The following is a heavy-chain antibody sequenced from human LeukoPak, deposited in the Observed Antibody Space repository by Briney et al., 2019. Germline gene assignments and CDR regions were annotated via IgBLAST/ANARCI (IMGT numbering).Heavy chain of an antibody. V-gene: IGHV3-33*06. D-gene: IGHD7-27*01. CDR3: AKGSDWGYSAFDI. J-gene: IGHJ3*02. CDR2: IWYDGSNK. CDR1: GFTFSSYG. Sequence: PGRSLRLSCAASGFTFSSYGMHWVRQAPGKGLEWVAVIWYDGSNKYYADSVKGRFTISRDNSKNTLYLQMNSLRAEDTAVYYCAKGSDWGYSAFDIWGQGTMVTVSS.